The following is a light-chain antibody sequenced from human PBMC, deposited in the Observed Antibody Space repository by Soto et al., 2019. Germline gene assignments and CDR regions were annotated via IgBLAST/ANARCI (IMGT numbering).Light chain of an antibody. J-gene: IGKJ4*01. CDR3: QHYYKWPLT. CDR1: QNINSD. V-gene: IGKV3-15*01. CDR2: GAS. Sequence: EIVMTQSPATLSVSPGDRATLSCRASQNINSDLAWYQQKPGQAPRLLIYGASTRATAFPARFSGSGSGTDFTLTITSLQSEDSAVYYCQHYYKWPLTFGGGTKVEIK.